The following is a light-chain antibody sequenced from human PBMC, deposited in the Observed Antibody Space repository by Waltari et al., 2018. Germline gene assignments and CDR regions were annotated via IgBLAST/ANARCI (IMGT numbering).Light chain of an antibody. Sequence: LMTQSPATLSLSPGETATLSCRASHSVSKNFAWYQQTPGQPPRLLIHVASSRAPGIPARFSGDGSGTEFTLNISSLQSEDFALYYCQQYYFWPITFGQGTRLEIK. CDR2: VAS. CDR3: QQYYFWPIT. V-gene: IGKV3-15*01. CDR1: HSVSKN. J-gene: IGKJ5*01.